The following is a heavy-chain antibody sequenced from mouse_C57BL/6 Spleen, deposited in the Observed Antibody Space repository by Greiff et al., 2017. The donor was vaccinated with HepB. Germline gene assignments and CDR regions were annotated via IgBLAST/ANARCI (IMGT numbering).Heavy chain of an antibody. J-gene: IGHJ1*03. CDR1: GYTFTSYW. CDR2: IYPGSGST. D-gene: IGHD2-3*01. CDR3: ARYAGYYPYWYFDV. Sequence: VKLMESGAELVKPGASVKMSCKASGYTFTSYWITWVKQRPGQGLEWIGDIYPGSGSTNYNEKFKSKATLTVDTSSSTAYMQLSSLTSEDSAVYYCARYAGYYPYWYFDVWGTGTTVTVSS. V-gene: IGHV1-55*01.